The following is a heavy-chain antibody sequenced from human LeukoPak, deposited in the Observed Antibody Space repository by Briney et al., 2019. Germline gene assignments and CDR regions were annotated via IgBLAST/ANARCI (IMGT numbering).Heavy chain of an antibody. D-gene: IGHD3-16*02. V-gene: IGHV1-18*01. Sequence: GASVKVSCTASGYTFTSYGISWVRQAPGQGLEWMGWISAYNGNTNYARKLQGRVTMTTDTSTSTAYMELRSLRSDDTAVYYCARESPVWGSYLLGNGMDVWGQGTTVTVSS. J-gene: IGHJ6*02. CDR2: ISAYNGNT. CDR1: GYTFTSYG. CDR3: ARESPVWGSYLLGNGMDV.